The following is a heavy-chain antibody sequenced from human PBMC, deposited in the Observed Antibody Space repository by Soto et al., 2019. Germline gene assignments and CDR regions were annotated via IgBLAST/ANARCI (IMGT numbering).Heavy chain of an antibody. Sequence: EASVNGSCKASGGTFSSYAISWVRQAPGQGLEWMGGIIPIFGTANYAQKFQGRVTITADESTSTAYMELSSLRSEDTAVYYCARDRGSKIFGVGHGMDVGG. CDR2: IIPIFGTA. CDR3: ARDRGSKIFGVGHGMDV. J-gene: IGHJ6*02. D-gene: IGHD3-3*01. V-gene: IGHV1-69*13. CDR1: GGTFSSYA.